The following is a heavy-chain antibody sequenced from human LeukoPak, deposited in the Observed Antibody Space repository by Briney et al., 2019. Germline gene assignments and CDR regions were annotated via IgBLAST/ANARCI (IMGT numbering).Heavy chain of an antibody. V-gene: IGHV4-59*11. J-gene: IGHJ4*02. CDR2: ISHGGQT. CDR1: GGSMSSHY. D-gene: IGHD3-10*01. CDR3: ARDTYYTSGTYYIDYFDS. Sequence: SETLSLTCTVSGGSMSSHYWSWVRQPPGKALEWIGYISHGGQTLSNPSLSSRVTISVDTSNNQFSLKLTSVTAADTAVYFYARDTYYTSGTYYIDYFDSWGQGALVTVSS.